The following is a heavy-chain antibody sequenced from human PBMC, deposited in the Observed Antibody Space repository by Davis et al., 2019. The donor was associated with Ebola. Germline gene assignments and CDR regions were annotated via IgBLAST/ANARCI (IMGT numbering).Heavy chain of an antibody. CDR1: GFTFSSYA. V-gene: IGHV3-23*01. Sequence: GESLKISCAASGFTFSSYAMSWVRQAPGKGLEWVSAISGSGGSTYYADSVKGRFTISRDNSKNTLYLQMNSLRAEDTAVYYCARDLGGYYWYYYYGMDVWGQGTTVTVSS. J-gene: IGHJ6*02. D-gene: IGHD3-22*01. CDR3: ARDLGGYYWYYYYGMDV. CDR2: ISGSGGST.